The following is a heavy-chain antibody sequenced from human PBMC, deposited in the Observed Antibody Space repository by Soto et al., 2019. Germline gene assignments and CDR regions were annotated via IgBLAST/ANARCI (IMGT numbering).Heavy chain of an antibody. Sequence: GASVKVSCKASGYTFTIYDINWVRQATGQGLEWMGWMNPNSGNTGYAQKFQGRVTMTRNTSISTAYMELSSLRSEDTAVYYCARSRVWFGEFISLAFDIWGQGTMVTVSS. CDR2: MNPNSGNT. CDR1: GYTFTIYD. CDR3: ARSRVWFGEFISLAFDI. V-gene: IGHV1-8*01. D-gene: IGHD3-10*01. J-gene: IGHJ3*02.